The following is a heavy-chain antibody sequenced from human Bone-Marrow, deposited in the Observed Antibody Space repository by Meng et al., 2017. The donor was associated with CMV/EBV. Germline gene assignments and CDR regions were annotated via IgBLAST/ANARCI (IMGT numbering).Heavy chain of an antibody. Sequence: SETLSLTCTVSGYSISSGYYWGWIRQPAGKGLEWIWSIYHSGSTYYNPSLKSRVTISVDTSKNQFSLKLSSVTAADTAVYYCARERRGGTHYFDYWGQGTLVTVSS. V-gene: IGHV4-38-2*02. CDR1: GYSISSGYY. D-gene: IGHD2-15*01. CDR3: ARERRGGTHYFDY. J-gene: IGHJ4*02. CDR2: IYHSGST.